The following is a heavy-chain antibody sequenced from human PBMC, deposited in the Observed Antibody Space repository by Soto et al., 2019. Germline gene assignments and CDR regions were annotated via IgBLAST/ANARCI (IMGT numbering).Heavy chain of an antibody. CDR1: GGTFSSYA. CDR2: SIPIFGTA. J-gene: IGHJ5*02. V-gene: IGHV1-69*01. D-gene: IGHD4-4*01. CDR3: ARDGSNAHPFNWFDP. Sequence: QVQLVQSGAEVKKPGSSVKVSCKASGGTFSSYAISWVRQAPGQGLEWMGGSIPIFGTANYAQKFQGRVTITADESTSTAYIELSSLRSEDTAVYYCARDGSNAHPFNWFDPWGQGTLVTVSS.